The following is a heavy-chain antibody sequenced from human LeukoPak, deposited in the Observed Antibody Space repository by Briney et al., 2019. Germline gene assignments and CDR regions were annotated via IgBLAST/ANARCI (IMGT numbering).Heavy chain of an antibody. D-gene: IGHD2-2*01. V-gene: IGHV3-30-3*02. CDR3: AKMYCSSATCYYYYMDV. Sequence: GGSLRLSCAASGFTFSSYAMHWVRQAPGKGLEWVAVISYDGSNKYYADSVKGRFTISRDNSKNTLYLQMNSLRVEDTAVYYCAKMYCSSATCYYYYMDVWGKGTTVTVSS. CDR2: ISYDGSNK. CDR1: GFTFSSYA. J-gene: IGHJ6*03.